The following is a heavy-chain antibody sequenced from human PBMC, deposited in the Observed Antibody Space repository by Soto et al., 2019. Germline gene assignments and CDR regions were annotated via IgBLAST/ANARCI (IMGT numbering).Heavy chain of an antibody. CDR2: IIPMLNRT. D-gene: IGHD2-15*01. Sequence: QMRLVQSGAEVKNPGSSVKVSCKASGLAFENSAFVWVRQAPGQGHQWVGGIIPMLNRTDFAQNLQGRVTLTADNSATPVYLELTNLRSDDSAVYLCAKSLWGHYCGAGICYTEYDYWGQGTLVSVSS. V-gene: IGHV1-69*06. J-gene: IGHJ4*02. CDR1: GLAFENSA. CDR3: AKSLWGHYCGAGICYTEYDY.